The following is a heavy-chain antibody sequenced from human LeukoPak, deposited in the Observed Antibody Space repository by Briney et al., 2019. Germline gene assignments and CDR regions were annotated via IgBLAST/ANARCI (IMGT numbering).Heavy chain of an antibody. CDR1: GASFSSSTYY. CDR3: ARHLGYYYMDV. V-gene: IGHV4-61*05. J-gene: IGHJ6*03. CDR2: IYTSGST. Sequence: PSETLSLTCTVSGASFSSSTYYWGWIRQPPGKGLEWIGYIYTSGSTNYNPSLKSRVTISVDTSKNQFSLKLSSVTAADTAVYYCARHLGYYYMDVWGKGTTVTVSS.